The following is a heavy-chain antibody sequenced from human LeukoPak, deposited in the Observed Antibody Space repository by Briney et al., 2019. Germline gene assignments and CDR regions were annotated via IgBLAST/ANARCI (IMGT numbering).Heavy chain of an antibody. CDR3: ARDREGSGWYYFDY. D-gene: IGHD6-19*01. CDR1: GFTVSSNY. CDR2: IYSGGST. V-gene: IGHV3-53*01. J-gene: IGHJ4*02. Sequence: GGSLRLSCAAPGFTVSSNYMSWVRQAPGKGLEWVSVIYSGGSTYYADSVKGRFTISRDNSKNTLYLQMNSLRAEDTAVYYCARDREGSGWYYFDYWGQGTLVTVSS.